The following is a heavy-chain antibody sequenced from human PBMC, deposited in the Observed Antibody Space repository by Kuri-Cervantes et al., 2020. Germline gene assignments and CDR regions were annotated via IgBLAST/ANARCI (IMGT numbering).Heavy chain of an antibody. CDR3: ASEVPTVTTGFDY. CDR2: VYHSGST. Sequence: GSLRLSCAASGFIFDDFAMHWVRQAPGKGLEWIGNVYHSGSTNYNPSLKSRVTISVDTSKNQFSLKLSSVTAADTAVYYCASEVPTVTTGFDYWGQGTLVTVSS. D-gene: IGHD4-17*01. CDR1: GFIFDDFA. J-gene: IGHJ4*02. V-gene: IGHV4-38-2*01.